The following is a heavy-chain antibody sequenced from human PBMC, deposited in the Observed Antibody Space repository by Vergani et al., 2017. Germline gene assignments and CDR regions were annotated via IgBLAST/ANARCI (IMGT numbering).Heavy chain of an antibody. Sequence: VQLQESGPGLVKPSETLSLTCTVSGGSISSYYWSWIRQPPGKGLEWVSVIYSGGSSTYYADSVKGRFTISRDNSKNTLYLQMNSLRAEDTAVYYCAKDLFGTVTTSLSYMDVWGKGTTVTVSS. CDR1: GGSISSYY. J-gene: IGHJ6*03. V-gene: IGHV3-23*03. D-gene: IGHD4-17*01. CDR3: AKDLFGTVTTSLSYMDV. CDR2: IYSGGSST.